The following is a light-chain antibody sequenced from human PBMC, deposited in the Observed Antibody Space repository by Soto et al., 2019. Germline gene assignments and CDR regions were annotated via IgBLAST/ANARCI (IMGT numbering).Light chain of an antibody. Sequence: QSVLTQPPSASGTPGQRVTLSCSWGSSNYKTNTVSWYQQLTGAAPRLLIYSNNQRPSGAPDRFSGSKSGTSASLAISGLQFEDDGTYHCATWDYSLNGMRFGGGTQLTGL. V-gene: IGLV1-44*01. CDR2: SNN. CDR3: ATWDYSLNGMR. CDR1: SSNYKTNT. J-gene: IGLJ2*01.